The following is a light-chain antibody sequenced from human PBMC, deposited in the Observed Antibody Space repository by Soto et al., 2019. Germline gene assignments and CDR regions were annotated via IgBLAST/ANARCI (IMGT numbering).Light chain of an antibody. V-gene: IGLV2-8*01. CDR3: SSYAGNNNLV. J-gene: IGLJ2*01. Sequence: QSALTQPPSASGSPGQSVTISCTGTSSDVGAYNYVSWYQQHPDEAPKLMIYEVSKRPSGVPDRFSGSKSGNTATLTVSGLQAEDEADYHCSSYAGNNNLVFGGGTKLTVL. CDR1: SSDVGAYNY. CDR2: EVS.